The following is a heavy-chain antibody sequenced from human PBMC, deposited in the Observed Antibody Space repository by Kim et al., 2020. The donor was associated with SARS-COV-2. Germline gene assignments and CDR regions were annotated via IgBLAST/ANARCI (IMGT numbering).Heavy chain of an antibody. V-gene: IGHV3-23*01. CDR1: GFTFSSYA. J-gene: IGHJ4*02. D-gene: IGHD3-22*01. CDR2: ISGSGGST. Sequence: GGSLRLSCAASGFTFSSYAMIWVRQAPGKGLEWVSVISGSGGSTYSADSVKGRFTISRDNSKTTLYLQMNSLRAEDTAIYYCAKEGDSSGYYPLHRGQGTLVTVSS. CDR3: AKEGDSSGYYPLH.